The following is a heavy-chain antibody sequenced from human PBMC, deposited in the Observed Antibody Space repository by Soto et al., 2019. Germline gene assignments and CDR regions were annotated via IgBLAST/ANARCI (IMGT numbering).Heavy chain of an antibody. J-gene: IGHJ3*02. CDR3: ARGVTHDYCYRSGDDAYDI. V-gene: IGHV4-59*01. CDR2: IYYSGST. CDR1: GGSISSYY. Sequence: SSETLSLTCTVSGGSISSYYWSWIRQPPGKGLEWIGYIYYSGSTNYNPSLKSRVTISVDTSKNQFSLKLSSVTAADTAVYYCARGVTHDYCYRSGDDAYDIWSQGTMVTVSS. D-gene: IGHD4-17*01.